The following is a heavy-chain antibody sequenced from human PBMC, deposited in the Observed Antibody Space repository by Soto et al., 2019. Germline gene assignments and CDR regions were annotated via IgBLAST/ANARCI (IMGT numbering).Heavy chain of an antibody. CDR3: ARDLAVVVVAATREYSAGFDP. J-gene: IGHJ5*02. CDR1: GGSISSGGYY. V-gene: IGHV4-31*03. Sequence: PSETLSLTCTVSGGSISSGGYYRSWIRQHPGKALEWIGYIYYSGSTYYNPSLKSRVTISVDTSKNQFSLKLSSVTAADMAVYYCARDLAVVVVAATREYSAGFDPWGQGTLVTVSS. D-gene: IGHD2-15*01. CDR2: IYYSGST.